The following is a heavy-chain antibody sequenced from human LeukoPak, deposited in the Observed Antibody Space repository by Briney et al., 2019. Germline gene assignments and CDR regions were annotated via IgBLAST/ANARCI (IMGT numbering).Heavy chain of an antibody. V-gene: IGHV3-23*01. CDR2: ISGSGGST. J-gene: IGHJ4*02. CDR1: GFTFSSYA. D-gene: IGHD2-2*01. Sequence: GGSLRLSCAASGFTFSSYAMSWVRQAPGKGLEWVSAISGSGGSTYYADSVKGRFTISRDNSKNTLYLQMNSLRAEDTAVYYCAKGPFSGGSSPSRGYFDYWGQGTLVTVSS. CDR3: AKGPFSGGSSPSRGYFDY.